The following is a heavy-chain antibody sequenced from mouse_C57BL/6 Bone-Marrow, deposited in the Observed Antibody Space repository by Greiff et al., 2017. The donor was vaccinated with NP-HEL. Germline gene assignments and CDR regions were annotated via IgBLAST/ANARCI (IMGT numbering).Heavy chain of an antibody. D-gene: IGHD2-4*01. J-gene: IGHJ2*01. CDR1: GYAFTNYL. Sequence: VQLVESGAELVRPGTSVKVSCKASGYAFTNYLIAWVKQRPGQGLEWIGVINPGSGGTNYNEKFKGKATLTADKSSSTAYMQLSSLTSEDSAVYFCALYDYDGYFDYWGQGTTLTVSS. V-gene: IGHV1-54*01. CDR2: INPGSGGT. CDR3: ALYDYDGYFDY.